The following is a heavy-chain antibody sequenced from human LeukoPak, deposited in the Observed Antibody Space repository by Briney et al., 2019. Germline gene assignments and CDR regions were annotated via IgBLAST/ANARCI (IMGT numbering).Heavy chain of an antibody. CDR1: GFTFSRHG. V-gene: IGHV3-30*03. J-gene: IGHJ2*01. Sequence: GRSLRLSCAASGFTFSRHGMHWARQAPGKGLEWVAVIGDTGRAKYYADSVEGRFTASRDNSKNTLYLEMNSLRYDDTALYYCAREAAWGNWYFDLWGRGTLVTVSS. CDR2: IGDTGRAK. D-gene: IGHD3-16*01. CDR3: AREAAWGNWYFDL.